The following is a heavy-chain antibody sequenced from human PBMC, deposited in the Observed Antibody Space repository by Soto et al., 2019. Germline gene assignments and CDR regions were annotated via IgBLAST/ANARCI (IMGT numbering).Heavy chain of an antibody. CDR1: GFTFSSYG. D-gene: IGHD3-22*01. CDR2: ISYDGSNK. V-gene: IGHV3-30*18. Sequence: GGSLRLSCAASGFTFSSYGMHWVRQAPGKGLEWVAVISYDGSNKYYADSVKGRFTISRDNSKNTLYLQMNSLRAEDTAVYYCAKDQRDYYDSSGYWTLFDYWGQGTLVTVSS. CDR3: AKDQRDYYDSSGYWTLFDY. J-gene: IGHJ4*02.